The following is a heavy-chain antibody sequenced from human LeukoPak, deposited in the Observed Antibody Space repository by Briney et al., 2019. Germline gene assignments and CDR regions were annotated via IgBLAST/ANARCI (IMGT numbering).Heavy chain of an antibody. D-gene: IGHD5-24*01. V-gene: IGHV4-34*01. Sequence: PSETLSLTCAVYGGSFRGYYWSGIRQPPGKGLEGRGEINHRGSTNYNPSLKSRVTISVDTSKNQFSLKLSSVTAADTAVYYCARVLDGYKADYWGQGTLVTVSS. CDR1: GGSFRGYY. CDR3: ARVLDGYKADY. J-gene: IGHJ4*02. CDR2: INHRGST.